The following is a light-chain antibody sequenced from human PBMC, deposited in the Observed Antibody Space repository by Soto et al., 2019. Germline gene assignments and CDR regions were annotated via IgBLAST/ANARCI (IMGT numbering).Light chain of an antibody. Sequence: EIQMTQSPSTLSACVGDRVTITCRASQSIGSWLAWFQQKPGKAPKLLIYKTSGLESGVPSRFSGSGSGTEFSLTISSLQPDDSATYYCQQYNSYWTFGQGTKVDI. CDR3: QQYNSYWT. V-gene: IGKV1-5*03. CDR1: QSIGSW. J-gene: IGKJ1*01. CDR2: KTS.